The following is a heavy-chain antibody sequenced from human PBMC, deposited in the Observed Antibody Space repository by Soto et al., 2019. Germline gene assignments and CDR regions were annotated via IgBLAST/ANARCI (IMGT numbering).Heavy chain of an antibody. V-gene: IGHV5-51*01. CDR3: ARRAGVMVPFDY. J-gene: IGHJ4*02. CDR2: IYPSDSDT. D-gene: IGHD3-16*01. CDR1: GYTFTTYW. Sequence: PGESLKISCKTSGYTFTTYWVGWVRQRPGEGLEWMGIIYPSDSDTRYSPSFQGHVMFSVDKSLETAYLEWSSLKTSDTAVYLCARRAGVMVPFDYWGQGTQVTVYS.